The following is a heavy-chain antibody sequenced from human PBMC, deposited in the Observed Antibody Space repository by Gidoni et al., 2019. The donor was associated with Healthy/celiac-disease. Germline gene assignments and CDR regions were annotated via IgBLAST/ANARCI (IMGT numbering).Heavy chain of an antibody. CDR3: ASPYYYDSSGYYTPGRFDY. J-gene: IGHJ4*02. V-gene: IGHV4-39*01. Sequence: QLQLQESGPGLVKPSETLSLTCTVSGGSISSSSYYWGWIRQPPGKGLEWIGSIYYSGSTYYNPSLKSRVTISVDTSKNQFSLKLSSVTAADTAVYYCASPYYYDSSGYYTPGRFDYWGQGTLVTVSS. CDR1: GGSISSSSYY. CDR2: IYYSGST. D-gene: IGHD3-22*01.